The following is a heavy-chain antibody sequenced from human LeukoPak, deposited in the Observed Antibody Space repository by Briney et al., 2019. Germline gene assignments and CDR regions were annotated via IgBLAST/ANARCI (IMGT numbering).Heavy chain of an antibody. Sequence: PGRSLRLSCAASGFTFSSYAMHWVRQAPGKGLEWVAVISYDGSNKYCADSVKGRFTISRDNSKNTLYLQMNSLRAEDTAVYYCAREGLYYYDSSGYYYVWGQGTLVTVSS. V-gene: IGHV3-30*04. CDR1: GFTFSSYA. J-gene: IGHJ4*02. D-gene: IGHD3-22*01. CDR3: AREGLYYYDSSGYYYV. CDR2: ISYDGSNK.